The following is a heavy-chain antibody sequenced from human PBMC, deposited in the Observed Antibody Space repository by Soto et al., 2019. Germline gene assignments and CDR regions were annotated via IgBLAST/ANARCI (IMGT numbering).Heavy chain of an antibody. CDR3: ARDQFKERDYGTGFDY. V-gene: IGHV3-33*01. CDR1: GFTFSSYG. D-gene: IGHD3-10*01. Sequence: GGSLRLSCAASGFTFSSYGMHWVRQAPGKGLEWVAVIWYDGSNKYYADSVKGRFTISRDNSKNTPYLQMNSLRAEDTAVYYCARDQFKERDYGTGFDYWGQGTLVTVSS. CDR2: IWYDGSNK. J-gene: IGHJ4*02.